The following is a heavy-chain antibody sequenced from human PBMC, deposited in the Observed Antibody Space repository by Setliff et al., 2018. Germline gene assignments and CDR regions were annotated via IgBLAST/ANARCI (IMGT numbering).Heavy chain of an antibody. CDR2: MNPNSGNT. J-gene: IGHJ3*02. V-gene: IGHV1-8*01. Sequence: ASVKVSCKASGYTFTSYDINWVRQATGQGLEWMGWMNPNSGNTGYAQKFQGRVTMTRNTSISTAYMELSSLRSEDTAVYYCARAPRTYCSSTSCYKDAFDIWGQGTMVTVSS. D-gene: IGHD2-2*02. CDR3: ARAPRTYCSSTSCYKDAFDI. CDR1: GYTFTSYD.